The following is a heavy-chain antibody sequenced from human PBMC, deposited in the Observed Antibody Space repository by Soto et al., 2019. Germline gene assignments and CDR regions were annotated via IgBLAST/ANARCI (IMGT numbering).Heavy chain of an antibody. CDR1: GASVSDYY. Sequence: SETLSLTCTVSGASVSDYYWAWIRQSPEKGLQYIAYSSYSGSTDYHPSLKSRVSISIDTSKNQFSLKMISVTAADTAVYYCARHGSDSGWFFFDPWGQGTLVTVSS. CDR2: SSYSGST. D-gene: IGHD6-19*01. CDR3: ARHGSDSGWFFFDP. J-gene: IGHJ5*02. V-gene: IGHV4-59*08.